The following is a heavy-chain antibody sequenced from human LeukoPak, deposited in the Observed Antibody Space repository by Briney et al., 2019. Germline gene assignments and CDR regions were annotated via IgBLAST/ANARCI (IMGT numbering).Heavy chain of an antibody. Sequence: PSETLSLTCTVSGGSISSYYWSWIRQPPGKGLEWIGYIYYSGSTNYNPFLKSRVTISVDTSKNQFSLKLSSVTAADTAVYYCAGVVVAAYHREYYFDYWGQGTLVTVSS. CDR3: AGVVVAAYHREYYFDY. J-gene: IGHJ4*02. V-gene: IGHV4-59*01. CDR1: GGSISSYY. D-gene: IGHD2-15*01. CDR2: IYYSGST.